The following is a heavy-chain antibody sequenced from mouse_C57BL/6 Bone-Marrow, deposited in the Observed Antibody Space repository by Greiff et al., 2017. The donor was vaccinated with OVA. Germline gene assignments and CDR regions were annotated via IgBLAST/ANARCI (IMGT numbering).Heavy chain of an antibody. CDR1: GYTFTSYG. CDR3: ARLGTELYYAMDY. J-gene: IGHJ4*01. D-gene: IGHD3-3*01. Sequence: QVQLKESGAELARPGASVKLSCKASGYTFTSYGISWVKQRTGQGLEWIGEIYPRSGNTYYNEKFKGKATLTADKSSSTAYMELRSLTSEDSAVYFYARLGTELYYAMDYWGQGTSVTVSS. V-gene: IGHV1-81*01. CDR2: IYPRSGNT.